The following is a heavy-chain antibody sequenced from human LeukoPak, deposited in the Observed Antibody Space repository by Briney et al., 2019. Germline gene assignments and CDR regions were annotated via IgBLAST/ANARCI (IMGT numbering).Heavy chain of an antibody. D-gene: IGHD3-22*01. Sequence: GASVKVSCKVSGHTLTELSMHWVRQAPGKGLEWMGGFDPEDGEIIYAQKFQGRVTMTEDTSTDTAYMELSSLRSEDTAVYYCATGRPRQKSYYYDSSGYEAFDIWGQGTMVTVSS. CDR1: GHTLTELS. CDR3: ATGRPRQKSYYYDSSGYEAFDI. J-gene: IGHJ3*02. CDR2: FDPEDGEI. V-gene: IGHV1-24*01.